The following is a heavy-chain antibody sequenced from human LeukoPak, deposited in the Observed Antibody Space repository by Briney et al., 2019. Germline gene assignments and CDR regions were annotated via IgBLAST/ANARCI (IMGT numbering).Heavy chain of an antibody. Sequence: SQTLSLTCAISGDSISSNIAAWNWIRQSPSRGLEWLGRTYYRSKWSNDYAVSVKSRIRINPDTSKNQFSLKLSSVTAADTAVYYCAIKSYGSGRSFDYWGQGTLVTVSS. J-gene: IGHJ4*02. CDR2: TYYRSKWSN. CDR1: GDSISSNIAA. CDR3: AIKSYGSGRSFDY. D-gene: IGHD3-10*01. V-gene: IGHV6-1*01.